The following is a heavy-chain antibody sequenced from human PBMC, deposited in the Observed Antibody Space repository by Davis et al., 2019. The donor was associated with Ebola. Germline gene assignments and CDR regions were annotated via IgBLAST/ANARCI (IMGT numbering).Heavy chain of an antibody. J-gene: IGHJ4*02. Sequence: PGGSLRLSCSASGFMFTDFWMTWVRQAPGKGLEWVANIKQDGSEKYYVDSVKGRFTISRDNAKNSLYLQMNSLRAEDTAVYYCARDYDYSNYHDYWGQGTLVTVSS. CDR1: GFMFTDFW. CDR3: ARDYDYSNYHDY. CDR2: IKQDGSEK. V-gene: IGHV3-7*01. D-gene: IGHD4-11*01.